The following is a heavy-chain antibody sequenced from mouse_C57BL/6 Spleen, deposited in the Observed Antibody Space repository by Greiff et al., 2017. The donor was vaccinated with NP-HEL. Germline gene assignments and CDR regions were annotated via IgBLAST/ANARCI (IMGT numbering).Heavy chain of an antibody. J-gene: IGHJ3*01. CDR2: INPSNGGT. Sequence: VQLQQSGTELVKPGASVKLSCKASGYTFTSYWMHWVKQRPGQGLEWIGNINPSNGGTNYNEKFKSKATLTVDKPSSTAYMQLSSLTSEDSAVYYCARTYGNYPAWFAYWGQGTLVTVSA. CDR3: ARTYGNYPAWFAY. CDR1: GYTFTSYW. V-gene: IGHV1-53*01. D-gene: IGHD2-1*01.